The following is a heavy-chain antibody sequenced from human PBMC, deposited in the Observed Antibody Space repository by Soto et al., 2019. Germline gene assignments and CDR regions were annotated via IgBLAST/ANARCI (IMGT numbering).Heavy chain of an antibody. CDR1: GFTFSSYA. CDR3: AKGFVRGPYKD. CDR2: ISGSGGST. J-gene: IGHJ4*02. D-gene: IGHD3-10*01. V-gene: IGHV3-23*01. Sequence: GGSLRLSCAASGFTFSSYAMSWVRQAPGKGLEWVSAISGSGGSTYYADSVKGRFTISRGNSKNTLYLQMNSLRAEDTAVYYCAKGFVRGPYKDWGQGTLVTVSS.